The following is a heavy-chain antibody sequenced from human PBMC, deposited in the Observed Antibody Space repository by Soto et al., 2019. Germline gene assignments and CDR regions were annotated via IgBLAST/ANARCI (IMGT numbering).Heavy chain of an antibody. CDR1: GFTFDDYA. J-gene: IGHJ3*02. CDR3: AKTTVAGTAFDI. V-gene: IGHV3-9*01. D-gene: IGHD6-19*01. CDR2: MSWNSGSI. Sequence: GGSLRLSCAASGFTFDDYAMHWVRQAPGKGLEWVSGMSWNSGSIGYADSVKGRFTISRDNAKNSLYLQMNSLRAEDTALYYCAKTTVAGTAFDIWGQGTMVTVSS.